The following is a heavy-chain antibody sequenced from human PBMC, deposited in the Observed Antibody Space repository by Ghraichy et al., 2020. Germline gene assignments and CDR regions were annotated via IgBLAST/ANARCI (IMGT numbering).Heavy chain of an antibody. D-gene: IGHD3-16*01. V-gene: IGHV4-59*08. CDR2: VFNGGTT. J-gene: IGHJ4*02. CDR1: GGSISSYY. CDR3: ARHGGRLGDFES. Sequence: SETLSLTCSLSGGSISSYYWSWIRQSPGQGLEWIGYVFNGGTTSYNPSLKRRVTISADTSKSHFSLRLRSVTAADTAVYYCARHGGRLGDFESWGQGTLVAVSS.